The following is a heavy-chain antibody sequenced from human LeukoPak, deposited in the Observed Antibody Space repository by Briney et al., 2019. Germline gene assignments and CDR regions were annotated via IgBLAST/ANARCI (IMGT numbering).Heavy chain of an antibody. D-gene: IGHD3-22*01. V-gene: IGHV1-69*04. Sequence: ASVKVSCKASGGTFSSYAISWVRQAPGQGLEWMGRIIPILGIVSYAQKFQGRVTMTRDMSTSTVYMELSSLRSEDTAVYYCAREGRRGYDSSGYYRKYSEIDYWGQGTLVTVSS. CDR2: IIPILGIV. CDR3: AREGRRGYDSSGYYRKYSEIDY. J-gene: IGHJ4*02. CDR1: GGTFSSYA.